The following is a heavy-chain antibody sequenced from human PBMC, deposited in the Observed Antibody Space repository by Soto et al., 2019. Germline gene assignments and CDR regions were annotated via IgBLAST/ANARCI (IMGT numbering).Heavy chain of an antibody. D-gene: IGHD3-10*01. CDR1: GYTFTSYA. Sequence: GASVKVSCKASGYTFTSYALHWVRQAPGQRLEWMGWINAGNGNIKYSQKFQGRVTMTRDTSTSTVYMELSSLRSEDTAVYYCARVVRGIGTMVRGVPNWFDPWGQGTLVTVS. J-gene: IGHJ5*02. V-gene: IGHV1-3*01. CDR2: INAGNGNI. CDR3: ARVVRGIGTMVRGVPNWFDP.